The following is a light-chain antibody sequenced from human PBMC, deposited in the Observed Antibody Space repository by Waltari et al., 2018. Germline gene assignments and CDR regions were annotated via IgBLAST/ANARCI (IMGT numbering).Light chain of an antibody. Sequence: QSVLTQPPSASGTPGQRVTISCSGRSSNIGSNTVNWYQQLPGTAPKLLIYDNNQRPSGVPDRFSGSKSGTSAALAISGLQSEDEADYSCAAWDDSLNGPVFGGGTKLTVL. CDR2: DNN. J-gene: IGLJ3*02. CDR1: SSNIGSNT. V-gene: IGLV1-44*01. CDR3: AAWDDSLNGPV.